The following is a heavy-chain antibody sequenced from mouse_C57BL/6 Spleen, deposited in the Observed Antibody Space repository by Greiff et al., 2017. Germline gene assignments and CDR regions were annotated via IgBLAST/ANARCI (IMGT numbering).Heavy chain of an antibody. Sequence: EVHLVESGGGLVKPGGSLKLSCAASGFTFSDYGMHWVRQAPEKGLEWVAYISSGSSTIYYADTVKGRFTISRDNAKKTLFLQMTSLRSEDTAMYYCARTGSSYWYFDVWGTGTTVTVSS. CDR1: GFTFSDYG. D-gene: IGHD1-1*01. J-gene: IGHJ1*03. V-gene: IGHV5-17*01. CDR2: ISSGSSTI. CDR3: ARTGSSYWYFDV.